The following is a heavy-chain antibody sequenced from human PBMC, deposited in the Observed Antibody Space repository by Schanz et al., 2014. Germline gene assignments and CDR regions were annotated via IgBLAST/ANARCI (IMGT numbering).Heavy chain of an antibody. V-gene: IGHV3-23*04. D-gene: IGHD4-17*01. CDR1: GFAFSSYG. CDR3: ARKMKLGVYGGKGHDSLDI. CDR2: IGVDGTTT. Sequence: VQLVESGGGVVQPGRSLRLSCAASGFAFSSYGMNWLRQAPGKGLEWVSVIGVDGTTTYYADSVKGRFTISRDNSKNTLYLQMNSLRAEDTAVYYCARKMKLGVYGGKGHDSLDIWGQGTMVTVSS. J-gene: IGHJ3*02.